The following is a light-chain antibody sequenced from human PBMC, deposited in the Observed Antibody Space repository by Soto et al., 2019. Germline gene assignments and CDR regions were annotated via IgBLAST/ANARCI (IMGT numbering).Light chain of an antibody. CDR1: QSLVHGDGNTY. V-gene: IGKV2-24*01. CDR3: MQATQFPGT. Sequence: DIVMTQTPLSSPVTLGQPASISCRSSQSLVHGDGNTYLSWLQQRPGQPPRLLIYKISKRSSGVPDRFSGSGAGTDFTLTISKVEAEDVGVYYCMQATQFPGTFGQGTRLEIK. CDR2: KIS. J-gene: IGKJ2*01.